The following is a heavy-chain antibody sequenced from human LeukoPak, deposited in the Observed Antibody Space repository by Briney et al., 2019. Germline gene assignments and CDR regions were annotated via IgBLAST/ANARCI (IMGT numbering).Heavy chain of an antibody. CDR2: IYGGGST. CDR3: ASGESYYLEN. Sequence: GGSLRLSCAASHFYMNWVRQAPRKGLEWVSTIYGGGSTYYADSVKGRFIISRDNSKNTLSLQMNSLRAEDTAVYYCASGESYYLENWGQGTLVTVSS. V-gene: IGHV3-66*01. CDR1: HFY. J-gene: IGHJ4*02. D-gene: IGHD1-26*01.